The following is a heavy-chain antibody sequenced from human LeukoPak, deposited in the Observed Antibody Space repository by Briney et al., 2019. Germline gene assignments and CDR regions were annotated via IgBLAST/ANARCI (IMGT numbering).Heavy chain of an antibody. CDR3: TSRVLYY. CDR1: GFTSSNYA. J-gene: IGHJ4*02. D-gene: IGHD3-10*01. CDR2: ISGSGGST. V-gene: IGHV3-23*01. Sequence: GGSLRLSCAASGFTSSNYAMNWVRQAPGKGLEWVSSISGSGGSTYYADSVKGRFTISRGNSKNTLYLQMNSLRAEDTAVYYCTSRVLYYWGQGTLVTVSS.